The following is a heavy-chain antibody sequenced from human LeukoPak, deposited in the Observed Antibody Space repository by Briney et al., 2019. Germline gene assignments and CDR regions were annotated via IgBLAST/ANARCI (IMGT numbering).Heavy chain of an antibody. CDR2: INPNSGGT. CDR3: AREAYDSGNFRTDYYYMDV. Sequence: ASVKVSCKASGYTFTGYYMHWVRQAPGQGLEWMGWINPNSGGTNYAQKFQGRVTVTRDTSISTAYMELSRLRSNDTAVYYCAREAYDSGNFRTDYYYMDVWGIGTTVTVSS. J-gene: IGHJ6*03. CDR1: GYTFTGYY. V-gene: IGHV1-2*02. D-gene: IGHD3-10*01.